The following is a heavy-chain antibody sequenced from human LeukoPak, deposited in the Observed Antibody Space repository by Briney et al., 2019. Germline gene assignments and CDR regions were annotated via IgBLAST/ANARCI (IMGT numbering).Heavy chain of an antibody. CDR2: ISGSGGST. D-gene: IGHD1-14*01. CDR1: GFTFSSYA. Sequence: GGSLRLSCAASGFTFSSYAMSWVRQAPGKGLEWVSAISGSGGSTYYADSVKGRFTISRDNSKNALYLQMNSPRAEDTAVYYCAKSDHGFWYFDLWGRGTLVTVSS. CDR3: AKSDHGFWYFDL. V-gene: IGHV3-23*01. J-gene: IGHJ2*01.